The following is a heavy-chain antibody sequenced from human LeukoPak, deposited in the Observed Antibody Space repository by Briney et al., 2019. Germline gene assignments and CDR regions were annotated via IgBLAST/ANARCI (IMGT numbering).Heavy chain of an antibody. CDR2: ICAYNCNT. V-gene: IGHV1-18*01. J-gene: IGHJ4*02. D-gene: IGHD2-2*01. Sequence: SVKVSCKASRYTLPSYGISGVGQAGGQGGEGLGLICAYNCNTNYAQNLQSRVPMTTDTSTRTAYMELRSLRSDATAVYYCARSHPSCRSTSCSLFDYWGQGTLVTVSS. CDR1: RYTLPSYG. CDR3: ARSHPSCRSTSCSLFDY.